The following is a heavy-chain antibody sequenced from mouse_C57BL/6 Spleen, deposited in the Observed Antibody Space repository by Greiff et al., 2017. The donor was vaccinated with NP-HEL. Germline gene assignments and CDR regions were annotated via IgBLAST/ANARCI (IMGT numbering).Heavy chain of an antibody. Sequence: QVQLQQPGAELVMPGASVKLSCKASGYTFTSYWMHWVKQRPGQGLEWIGEIDPSASYTTYNQKFKGKSTLTVDKSSSTAYMQLSSLTSEDSAVYYCAREHGSHYFDYWGQGTTLTVSS. D-gene: IGHD1-1*01. CDR2: IDPSASYT. CDR3: AREHGSHYFDY. J-gene: IGHJ2*01. V-gene: IGHV1-69*01. CDR1: GYTFTSYW.